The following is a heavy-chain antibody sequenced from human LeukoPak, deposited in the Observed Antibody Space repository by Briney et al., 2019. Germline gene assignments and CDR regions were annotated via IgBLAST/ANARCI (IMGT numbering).Heavy chain of an antibody. CDR1: GGSFSGYY. Sequence: SETLSLTCAVYGGSFSGYYWSWIRQSPGKGVEWIGEFNHGGSTKYNPSLESRGTISVDRSKNQCSLKVNSVIAAGTAVYYCTRGPPSRGYSYGPARDGLDVWGKEATVTVSS. CDR3: TRGPPSRGYSYGPARDGLDV. J-gene: IGHJ6*04. V-gene: IGHV4-34*01. D-gene: IGHD5-18*01. CDR2: FNHGGST.